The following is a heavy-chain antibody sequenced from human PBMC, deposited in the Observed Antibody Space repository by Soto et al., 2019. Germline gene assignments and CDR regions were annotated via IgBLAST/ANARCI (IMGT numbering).Heavy chain of an antibody. CDR3: VRHQRYSSGWYIDY. V-gene: IGHV4-39*01. Sequence: SDPLSLTCTVSGGSINSANYYWGWIRQPPGKGLEWIGNVYYRGTTYYNPSLKGRVTISVDTSKNQFSLKLSSVTAADSAVFFCVRHQRYSSGWYIDYWGQGTPVTVSS. CDR2: VYYRGTT. D-gene: IGHD6-19*01. J-gene: IGHJ4*02. CDR1: GGSINSANYY.